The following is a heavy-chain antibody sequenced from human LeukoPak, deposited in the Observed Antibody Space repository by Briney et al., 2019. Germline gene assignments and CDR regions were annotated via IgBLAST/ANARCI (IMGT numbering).Heavy chain of an antibody. J-gene: IGHJ6*03. V-gene: IGHV4-34*01. Sequence: SETLSLTCAVYGGSFSGYYWSWIRQPPGKGLEWIGEINHSGSTNYNPSLKGRVTISVDTSKNQFSPKLSSVTAADTAVYYCARTVTTTKSDFYYYYMDVWGKGTTVTVSS. CDR2: INHSGST. CDR3: ARTVTTTKSDFYYYYMDV. CDR1: GGSFSGYY. D-gene: IGHD4-17*01.